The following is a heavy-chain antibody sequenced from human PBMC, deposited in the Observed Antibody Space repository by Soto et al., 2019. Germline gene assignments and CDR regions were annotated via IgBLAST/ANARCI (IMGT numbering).Heavy chain of an antibody. J-gene: IGHJ4*02. D-gene: IGHD4-17*01. Sequence: PSETLSLTCTVSGGSISSGGYYWSWIRQPPGKGLEWIGYIYYSGSTNYNPSLKSRVTISVDTSKNQFSLKLSSVTAADTAVYYCARATDYGGNSGSYWGQGTLVTVS. CDR3: ARATDYGGNSGSY. V-gene: IGHV4-61*08. CDR2: IYYSGST. CDR1: GGSISSGGYY.